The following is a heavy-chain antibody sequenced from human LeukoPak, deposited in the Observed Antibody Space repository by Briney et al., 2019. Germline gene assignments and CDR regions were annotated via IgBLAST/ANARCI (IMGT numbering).Heavy chain of an antibody. CDR3: ASVNYYGSGSYYPVFDP. CDR1: GGSISSGGYS. CDR2: IYHSGNT. Sequence: SETLSLTCAVSGGSISSGGYSWSWIRQPPGKGLEWIGYIYHSGNTYYNPSLKSRVTISVDRSKNQFSLKLSSVTAADTAVYYCASVNYYGSGSYYPVFDPWGQGTLVTVSS. D-gene: IGHD3-10*01. J-gene: IGHJ5*02. V-gene: IGHV4-30-2*01.